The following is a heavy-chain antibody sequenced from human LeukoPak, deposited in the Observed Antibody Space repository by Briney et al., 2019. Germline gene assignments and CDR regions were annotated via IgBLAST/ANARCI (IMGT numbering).Heavy chain of an antibody. J-gene: IGHJ6*03. CDR2: IIPIFGTA. D-gene: IGHD5-12*01. CDR3: ASLYSGYDGTPYYYYYMDV. Sequence: ASVKVSCKASGGTFSSYAISWVRQAPGQGLEWMGGIIPIFGTANYAQKFQGRVTITADKSTSIAYMELSSLRSEDTAVYYCASLYSGYDGTPYYYYYMDVWGKGTTVTVSS. CDR1: GGTFSSYA. V-gene: IGHV1-69*06.